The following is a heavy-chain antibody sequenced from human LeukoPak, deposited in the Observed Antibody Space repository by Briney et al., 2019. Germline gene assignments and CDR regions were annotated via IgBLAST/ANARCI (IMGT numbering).Heavy chain of an antibody. CDR1: GGSFSGYY. J-gene: IGHJ6*02. CDR3: ARNYAYYYYYYGMDV. Sequence: PSETLSLTCAVYGGSFSGYYWGWIRQPPGKGLEWIGEINHSGSTNYNPSLKSRVTISVDTSKNQFSLKLSSVTAADTAVYYCARNYAYYYYYYGMDVWGQGPTVTVSS. CDR2: INHSGST. D-gene: IGHD1-7*01. V-gene: IGHV4-34*01.